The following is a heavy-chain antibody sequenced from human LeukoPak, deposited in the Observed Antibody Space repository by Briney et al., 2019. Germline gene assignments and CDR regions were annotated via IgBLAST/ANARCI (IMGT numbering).Heavy chain of an antibody. CDR3: AKDIRYGSGSYTGGLFDY. D-gene: IGHD3-10*01. CDR1: GVTFDDYA. V-gene: IGHV3-9*01. J-gene: IGHJ4*02. Sequence: PGRSLRLSCAASGVTFDDYAMHWGRHAPGTGLDWVSGMCWNSGSIGYADSVKSRFTISRDNTKNSLYLQMNSLRAEDTALYYCAKDIRYGSGSYTGGLFDYWGQGTLVTGSS. CDR2: MCWNSGSI.